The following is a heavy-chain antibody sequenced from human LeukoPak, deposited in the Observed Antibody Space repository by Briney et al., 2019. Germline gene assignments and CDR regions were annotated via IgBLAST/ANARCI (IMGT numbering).Heavy chain of an antibody. J-gene: IGHJ3*02. D-gene: IGHD4-17*01. Sequence: PSETLSLTCTVSGYSISSGYYWGWIRQPPGKGLGWIGRIFHSGSTYYNPSLKSRVSISVDTSKNQFSLKLTSVTAADTAVYYCATIVKTTGGAFDIWGQGTMVTVSS. CDR3: ATIVKTTGGAFDI. V-gene: IGHV4-38-2*02. CDR2: IFHSGST. CDR1: GYSISSGYY.